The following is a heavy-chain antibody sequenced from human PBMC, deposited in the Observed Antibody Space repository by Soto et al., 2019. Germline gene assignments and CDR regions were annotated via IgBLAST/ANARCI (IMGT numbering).Heavy chain of an antibody. CDR1: GFTFSSYA. Sequence: GGSLRLSCAASGFTFSSYAMSWVRQAPGKGLEWVSAISGSGGSTYYADSVKGRFTISRDDSKNTLYLQMNSLRAEDTAVYYCAKDWSGYESTGGYWGQGTLVTVSS. D-gene: IGHD5-12*01. CDR2: ISGSGGST. CDR3: AKDWSGYESTGGY. V-gene: IGHV3-23*01. J-gene: IGHJ4*02.